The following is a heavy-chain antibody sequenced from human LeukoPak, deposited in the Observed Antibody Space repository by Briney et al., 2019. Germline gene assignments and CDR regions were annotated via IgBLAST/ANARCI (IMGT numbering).Heavy chain of an antibody. CDR1: GFTFSNYS. D-gene: IGHD2-8*01. V-gene: IGHV3-21*01. CDR2: ISSSSSYI. CDR3: AREVCNGGMVV. J-gene: IGHJ6*02. Sequence: GGSLRLSCSAWGFTFSNYSMNWVRQAPGKGLEWVSSISSSSSYIYYADSVKGRFTISRDNAKNSLYLQMNSLRAEDTALYYCAREVCNGGMVVWGQGTTVTVSS.